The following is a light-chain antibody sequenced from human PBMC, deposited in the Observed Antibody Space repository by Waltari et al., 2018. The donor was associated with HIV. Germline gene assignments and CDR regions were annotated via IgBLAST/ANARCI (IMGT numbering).Light chain of an antibody. Sequence: DIVVTQSPDSLAVSLGGRATINCNSSWSVLYSSNDKNYLAWYQQRPGQPPKLLISWASTREAGVPDRFSGSGSGTDFSLTSSSLQADDVAVYYCQQYYSTITFGQGTRLEIK. CDR1: WSVLYSSNDKNY. V-gene: IGKV4-1*01. J-gene: IGKJ5*01. CDR2: WAS. CDR3: QQYYSTIT.